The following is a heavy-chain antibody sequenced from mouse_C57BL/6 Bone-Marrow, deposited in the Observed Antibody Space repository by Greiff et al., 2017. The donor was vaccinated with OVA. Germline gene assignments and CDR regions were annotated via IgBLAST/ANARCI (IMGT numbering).Heavy chain of an antibody. V-gene: IGHV1-76*01. Sequence: VQLQESGAELVRPGASVKLSCKASGYTFTDYYINWVKQRPGQGLEWIARIYPGSGNTYYNEKFKGKATLTAEKSSSTAYMQLSSLTSEDSAVYFCARHYGSSYVAWFAYWGQGTLVTVSA. CDR2: IYPGSGNT. J-gene: IGHJ3*01. CDR1: GYTFTDYY. D-gene: IGHD1-1*01. CDR3: ARHYGSSYVAWFAY.